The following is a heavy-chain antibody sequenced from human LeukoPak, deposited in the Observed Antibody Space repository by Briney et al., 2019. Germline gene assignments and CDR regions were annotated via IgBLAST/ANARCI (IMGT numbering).Heavy chain of an antibody. CDR3: ARDVSGWYRIDY. CDR2: ISSSSSYI. J-gene: IGHJ4*02. CDR1: GFTFSSYS. D-gene: IGHD6-19*01. Sequence: GGSLRLSCAASGFTFSSYSMNWVRQAPGKGLEWVSSISSSSSYIYYADSVKGRFTISRDNAKNSLYPQMNSLRAEDTAVYYCARDVSGWYRIDYWGQGTLVTVSS. V-gene: IGHV3-21*01.